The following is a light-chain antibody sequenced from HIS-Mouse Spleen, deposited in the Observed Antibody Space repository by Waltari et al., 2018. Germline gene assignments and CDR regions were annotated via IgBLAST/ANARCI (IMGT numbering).Light chain of an antibody. CDR2: DAS. Sequence: EIVLTQSPATPSLSPGERATLSCRASQSVSSYLAWYQQKPGQAPRLLIYDASNRATGIPARFSGSGSGTDFPLTISSLEPEDFAVYYCQQRSNWQTFGQGTRLEIK. V-gene: IGKV3-11*01. CDR1: QSVSSY. J-gene: IGKJ5*01. CDR3: QQRSNWQT.